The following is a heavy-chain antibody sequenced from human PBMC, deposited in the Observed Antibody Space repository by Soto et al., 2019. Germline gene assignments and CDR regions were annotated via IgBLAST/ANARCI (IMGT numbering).Heavy chain of an antibody. CDR3: ARGGPTRYCSSTSCFNWFDP. V-gene: IGHV1-18*01. D-gene: IGHD2-2*01. Sequence: ASVKVSCKASGYTFTAFGISWVRQAPGQGLEWMGWISAYNDNTKYAQKLQGRVTMTTETSTSTAYMELSSLRSEDTAVYYCARGGPTRYCSSTSCFNWFDPWGQGTLVTVSS. CDR2: ISAYNDNT. CDR1: GYTFTAFG. J-gene: IGHJ5*02.